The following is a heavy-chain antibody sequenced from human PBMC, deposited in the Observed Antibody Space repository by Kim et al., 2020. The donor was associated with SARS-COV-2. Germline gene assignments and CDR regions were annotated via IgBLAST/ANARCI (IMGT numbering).Heavy chain of an antibody. CDR2: ISHDGSSL. Sequence: GGSLRLSCAASGFSFSSCAMTWVRQAPGKGLEWVSSISHDGSSLHYADSVKGRFTISRDDSKNTLYLQMNSLRGEDTALYYCAKEAWDYSGMDAWGPGTTVTVSS. V-gene: IGHV3-23*01. J-gene: IGHJ6*02. CDR1: GFSFSSCA. D-gene: IGHD1-26*01. CDR3: AKEAWDYSGMDA.